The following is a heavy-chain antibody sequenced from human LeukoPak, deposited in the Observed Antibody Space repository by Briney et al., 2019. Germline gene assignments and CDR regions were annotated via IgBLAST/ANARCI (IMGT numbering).Heavy chain of an antibody. Sequence: SETLSLTCTVSGGSIISYYWSWIPQPPGKGLEWIGYIYYSGSTNYNPSLKSRVTISVDTSKNQYSLKLTSVTAADTAVYYCARETSQKGAHYMDVWGKGTTVTISS. CDR2: IYYSGST. CDR1: GGSIISYY. CDR3: ARETSQKGAHYMDV. D-gene: IGHD3-16*01. V-gene: IGHV4-59*01. J-gene: IGHJ6*03.